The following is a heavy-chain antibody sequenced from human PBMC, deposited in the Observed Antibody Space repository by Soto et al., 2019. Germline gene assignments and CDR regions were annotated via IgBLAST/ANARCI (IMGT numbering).Heavy chain of an antibody. V-gene: IGHV1-3*01. CDR3: AGDLPPVDY. CDR2: INAGNGNT. CDR1: GYTFTSYA. J-gene: IGHJ4*02. Sequence: QVQLVQSGAEVKKPGASVKVSCKASGYTFTSYAMHWVRQAPGQRLERMGWINAGNGNTQYSQKFQGRVTITRDTSASTAYMELSSLRSEDTAVYYCAGDLPPVDYWGQGTLVTVSS.